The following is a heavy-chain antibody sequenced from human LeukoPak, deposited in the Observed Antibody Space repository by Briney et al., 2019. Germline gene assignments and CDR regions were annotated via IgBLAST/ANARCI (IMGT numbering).Heavy chain of an antibody. CDR1: GGTFSSYA. V-gene: IGHV1-69*01. D-gene: IGHD3-10*01. CDR2: IIPIFGTA. CDR3: ARAGSYYNVEEFLGWFDP. J-gene: IGHJ5*01. Sequence: SVKVSCKASGGTFSSYAISWVRQAPGQGLEWMGGIIPIFGTANYAQKLQGRVTITADESTSTAYMELSSLRSEDTAVYYCARAGSYYNVEEFLGWFDPWGQGTLVTVSS.